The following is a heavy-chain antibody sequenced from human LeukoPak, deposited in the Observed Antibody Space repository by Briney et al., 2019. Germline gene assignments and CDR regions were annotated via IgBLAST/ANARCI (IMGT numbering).Heavy chain of an antibody. D-gene: IGHD6-19*01. CDR1: GFTFSSYA. CDR2: ISGSGGST. Sequence: PGGSLRLSCAASGFTFSSYAMSWVRQAPGKGLEWVSAISGSGGSTYYADSVKGRFTISRDNSKNTLYLQMNSLRAEDTAVYYCAKAPDNLNGWYYGDYWRQGTLVTVSS. V-gene: IGHV3-23*01. J-gene: IGHJ4*02. CDR3: AKAPDNLNGWYYGDY.